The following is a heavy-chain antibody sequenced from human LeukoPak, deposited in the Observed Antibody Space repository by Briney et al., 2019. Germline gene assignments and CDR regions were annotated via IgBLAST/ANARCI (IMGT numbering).Heavy chain of an antibody. D-gene: IGHD4/OR15-4a*01. CDR2: IYYSWTT. J-gene: IGHJ6*02. CDR3: AREDPRTKVPEGMDV. V-gene: IGHV4-59*01. Sequence: PSDTLSLTCTVSGGPIRHYYWSWIRQPPGKGLEWIGYIYYSWTTNYNPSLKSRVTISVDTSKNQFSLKLNSVTAADTAVYYCAREDPRTKVPEGMDVWGQGTTVTVSS. CDR1: GGPIRHYY.